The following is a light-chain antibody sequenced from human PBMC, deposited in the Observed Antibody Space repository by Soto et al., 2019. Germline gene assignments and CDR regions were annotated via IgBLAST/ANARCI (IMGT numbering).Light chain of an antibody. CDR3: QQYYSYPRA. V-gene: IGKV1-39*01. CDR2: GTS. Sequence: DIQMTQYPSSLSATVGDRVTITCRASQTIGNYLNWYQQKPGKAPKLLIYGTSTLQSGVPSGFSGSGSWTDFTLTINYLQSEDFATYYCQQYYSYPRAFGQGTKVDIK. J-gene: IGKJ1*01. CDR1: QTIGNY.